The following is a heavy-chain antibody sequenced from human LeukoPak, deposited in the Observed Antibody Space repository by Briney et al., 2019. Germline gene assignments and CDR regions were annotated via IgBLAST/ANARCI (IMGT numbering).Heavy chain of an antibody. Sequence: ASVKVSCKASGYTLSGYYIHWVRQAPGQGLEWMGWINPNTGDTNYAQDFQGRATITRDTSITTAYMELSRLRSDDTALYYCERKREGAYGMDVWGQGNTVTVSS. CDR3: ERKREGAYGMDV. V-gene: IGHV1-2*02. CDR2: INPNTGDT. CDR1: GYTLSGYY. D-gene: IGHD1-26*01. J-gene: IGHJ6*02.